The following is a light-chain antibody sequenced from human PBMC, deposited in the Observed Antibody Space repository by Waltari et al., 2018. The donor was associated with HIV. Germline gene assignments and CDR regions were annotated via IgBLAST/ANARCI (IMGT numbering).Light chain of an antibody. CDR3: HVWDRATGV. CDR2: RNT. Sequence: SYELTQPLSVSVALGQTARITCGGDKIGSKNVHWYQQKPGQAPVLVIYRNTNRPAGIPERFSGSNSGNTATLTITRAQVGDEADYYCHVWDRATGVFGTGTMVTVL. CDR1: KIGSKN. V-gene: IGLV3-9*01. J-gene: IGLJ1*01.